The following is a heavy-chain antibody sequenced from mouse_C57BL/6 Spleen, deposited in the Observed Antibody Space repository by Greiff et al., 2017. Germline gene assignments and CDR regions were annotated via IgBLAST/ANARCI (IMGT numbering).Heavy chain of an antibody. CDR3: ARPDWESALDY. J-gene: IGHJ2*01. V-gene: IGHV1-64*01. D-gene: IGHD4-1*01. CDR2: IHPNSGST. CDR1: GYTFTSYW. Sequence: QVQLQQPGAELVKPGASVKLSCKASGYTFTSYWMHWVKQRPGQGLEWIGMIHPNSGSTNYNEKFKSKATLTVDKSSSTAYMQLSSLTSEDSAVYYCARPDWESALDYWGQGTTLTVSS.